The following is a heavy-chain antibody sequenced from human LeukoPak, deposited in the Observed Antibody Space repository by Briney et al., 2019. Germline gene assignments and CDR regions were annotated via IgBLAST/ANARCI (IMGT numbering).Heavy chain of an antibody. CDR2: IYYSGST. D-gene: IGHD5-24*01. V-gene: IGHV4-59*06. Sequence: SETLSLTCTVSGGSITSHYWSWIRQHPGKGLEWIGYIYYSGSTYYNPSLKSRVTISVDTSKNQFSLKLSSVTAADTAVYYCARGRDGYNMGYYYYYGMDVWGQGTTVTVSS. CDR3: ARGRDGYNMGYYYYYGMDV. CDR1: GGSITSHY. J-gene: IGHJ6*02.